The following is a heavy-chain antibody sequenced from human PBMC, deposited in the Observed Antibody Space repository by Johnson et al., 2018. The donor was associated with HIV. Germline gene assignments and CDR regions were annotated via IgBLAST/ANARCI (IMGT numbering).Heavy chain of an antibody. CDR3: AKPVRGQWRVMSGGHAFDI. CDR2: ISGSGGST. CDR1: GFTFNNYA. D-gene: IGHD6-19*01. V-gene: IGHV3-23*04. Sequence: VQLVESGGGLVQPGGSLGLSCTASGFTFNNYAMTWVRQAPGKGLEWVSAISGSGGSTYYADSVKGRFTISRDNSKNTLYLQLNSLRAEDTAVYYCAKPVRGQWRVMSGGHAFDIWGQGTMVTVSS. J-gene: IGHJ3*02.